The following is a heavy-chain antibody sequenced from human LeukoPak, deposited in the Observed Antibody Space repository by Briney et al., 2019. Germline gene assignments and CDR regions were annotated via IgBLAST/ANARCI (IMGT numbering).Heavy chain of an antibody. Sequence: GASVMVSCKASGYTFTSYDINWVRQATGQGLEWMGWMNPNSGNTGYAQKFQGRVTITRNTSISTAYMELSSLRSEDTAVYYCARAYYDFWSGYSVWFDPWGQGTLVTVSS. CDR2: MNPNSGNT. CDR1: GYTFTSYD. D-gene: IGHD3-3*01. V-gene: IGHV1-8*03. CDR3: ARAYYDFWSGYSVWFDP. J-gene: IGHJ5*02.